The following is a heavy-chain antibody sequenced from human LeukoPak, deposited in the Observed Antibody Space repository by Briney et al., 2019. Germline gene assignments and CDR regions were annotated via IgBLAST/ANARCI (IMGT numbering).Heavy chain of an antibody. CDR3: ARGETVAGRFDY. CDR2: ISGSGGSK. Sequence: PGGSLRLSCAASGFTFGTYGMSWVRQAPGKGLEWVSGISGSGGSKYYADSVKGRFTISRDNSKNTLYLQMNSLRAEDTAVYYCARGETVAGRFDYWGQGTLVTVSS. V-gene: IGHV3-23*01. J-gene: IGHJ4*02. D-gene: IGHD6-19*01. CDR1: GFTFGTYG.